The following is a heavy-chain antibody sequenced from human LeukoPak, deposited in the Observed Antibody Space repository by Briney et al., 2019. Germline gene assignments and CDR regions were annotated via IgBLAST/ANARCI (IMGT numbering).Heavy chain of an antibody. Sequence: PSETLSLTCTVSGGSISSGDYYWSWIRQPPGKGLEWIGYIYYSGSTCYNPSLKSRVTISVDTSKNQFSLKLSSVTAADTAVYYCARADLTVTARPFAYWGQGTLVTVSS. CDR2: IYYSGST. CDR3: ARADLTVTARPFAY. D-gene: IGHD4-17*01. CDR1: GGSISSGDYY. V-gene: IGHV4-30-4*08. J-gene: IGHJ4*02.